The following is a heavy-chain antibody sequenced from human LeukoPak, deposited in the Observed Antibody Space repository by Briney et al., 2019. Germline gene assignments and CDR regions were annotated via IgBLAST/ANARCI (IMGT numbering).Heavy chain of an antibody. V-gene: IGHV3-15*01. D-gene: IGHD2-2*01. J-gene: IGHJ3*02. CDR3: TTGICSSTSCYDAFDI. CDR2: IKSKTDGGTT. CDR1: GFTFSNAW. Sequence: GGSLRLSCAASGFTFSNAWMSWVRQAPGKGLEWVGRIKSKTDGGTTDYAAPVKGRFTISRDDSKNTLYLRMNSLKTEDTAVYYCTTGICSSTSCYDAFDIWGQGTMVTVSS.